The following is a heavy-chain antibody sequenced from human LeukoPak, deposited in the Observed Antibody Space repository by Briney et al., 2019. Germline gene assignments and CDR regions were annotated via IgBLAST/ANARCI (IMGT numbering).Heavy chain of an antibody. CDR3: ARDSWGSSWYMSTPQDY. Sequence: GGSLRLSCAVSGFTFTNYWMSWVRQAPGKGLEWVANIKQDGSEKYYVDSVKGRFTISRDNAKNSLYLQMNSLRAEDTAVYYCARDSWGSSWYMSTPQDYWGQGTLVTVSS. CDR1: GFTFTNYW. V-gene: IGHV3-7*01. CDR2: IKQDGSEK. J-gene: IGHJ4*02. D-gene: IGHD6-13*01.